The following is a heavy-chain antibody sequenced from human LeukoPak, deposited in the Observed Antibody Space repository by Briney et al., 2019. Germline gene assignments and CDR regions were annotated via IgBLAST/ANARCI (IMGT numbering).Heavy chain of an antibody. D-gene: IGHD2-21*01. Sequence: GGSLRLSCAASGFTFSTYALHWVRQAPDKGLEWVAVISYDGSNKYYADSVKGRFTISRDNSKNTLYLQMNSLRPEDTAVYYCARVWQDYSGVDYWGQGTLVTVSS. V-gene: IGHV3-30-3*01. CDR3: ARVWQDYSGVDY. CDR2: ISYDGSNK. J-gene: IGHJ4*02. CDR1: GFTFSTYA.